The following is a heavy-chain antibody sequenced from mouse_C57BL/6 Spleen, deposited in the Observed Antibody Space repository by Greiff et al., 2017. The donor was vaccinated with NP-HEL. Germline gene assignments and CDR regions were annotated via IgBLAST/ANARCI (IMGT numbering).Heavy chain of an antibody. CDR1: GYTFTDYN. CDR2: INPNNGGT. V-gene: IGHV1-22*01. J-gene: IGHJ1*03. CDR3: ARDYGSSYPWYFDV. Sequence: EVQLQESGPELVKPGASVKMSCKASGYTFTDYNMHWVKQSHGKSLEWIGYINPNNGGTSYNQKFKGKATLTVNKSSSTAYMELRSLTSEDSAVYYCARDYGSSYPWYFDVWGTGTTVTVSS. D-gene: IGHD1-1*01.